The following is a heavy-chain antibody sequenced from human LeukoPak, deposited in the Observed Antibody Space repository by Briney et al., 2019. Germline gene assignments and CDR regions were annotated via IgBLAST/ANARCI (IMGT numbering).Heavy chain of an antibody. CDR1: RFTFSTYS. Sequence: GGSLRLSCAASRFTFSTYSMNWVRQAPGRGLEWVANIKQDGNEKYYVDSVKGRFTISRDNAKNSLFMQMNSLRAEDTAVYYCARDTWEKRYSGFDYWGQGTLVTVSS. CDR2: IKQDGNEK. CDR3: ARDTWEKRYSGFDY. D-gene: IGHD1-26*01. V-gene: IGHV3-7*01. J-gene: IGHJ4*02.